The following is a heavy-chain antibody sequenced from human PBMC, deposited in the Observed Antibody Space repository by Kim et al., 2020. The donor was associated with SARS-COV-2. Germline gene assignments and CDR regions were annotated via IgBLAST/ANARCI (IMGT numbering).Heavy chain of an antibody. CDR3: ARVGSTVAAGSIDY. J-gene: IGHJ4*02. CDR2: ISNSGFTT. V-gene: IGHV3-11*01. CDR1: GFTFSDYY. D-gene: IGHD6-13*01. Sequence: GGSLRLSCAASGFTFSDYYMSWIRQAPGKGLEWVSYISNSGFTTHYADSVKGRFTITRDNAKNSLYPQMNSLRAEDTAVYYCARVGSTVAAGSIDYWGQGTLVTVSS.